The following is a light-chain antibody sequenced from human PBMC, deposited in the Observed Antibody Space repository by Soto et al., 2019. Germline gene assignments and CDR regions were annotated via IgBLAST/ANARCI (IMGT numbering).Light chain of an antibody. Sequence: EIVMTKSPATLSVSPGERATLSCRASQSVSNKLVWYQQKPGQAPRLLIYAASTRATGIPARFSGSGSGTEFILTISSLQSEDFAIYYCQQYNNWLLTFGGGTKVDIK. V-gene: IGKV3-15*01. CDR3: QQYNNWLLT. CDR1: QSVSNK. J-gene: IGKJ4*01. CDR2: AAS.